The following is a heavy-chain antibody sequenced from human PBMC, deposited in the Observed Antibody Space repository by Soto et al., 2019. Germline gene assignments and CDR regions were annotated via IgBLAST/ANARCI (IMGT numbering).Heavy chain of an antibody. CDR3: ARGQYVVTAKNYFFDN. V-gene: IGHV1-3*01. CDR1: GYTFTRYA. D-gene: IGHD2-21*02. J-gene: IGHJ4*02. CDR2: IDAGNGKT. Sequence: QVQLVQSGAEVKIPGASVKVSCKASGYTFTRYAMHWVRQAPGQGLECMGWIDAGNGKTKYSQKFQGRVTITRDTSASTAYMELSSLGSEDTAVYYCARGQYVVTAKNYFFDNWGQGTLFAVSS.